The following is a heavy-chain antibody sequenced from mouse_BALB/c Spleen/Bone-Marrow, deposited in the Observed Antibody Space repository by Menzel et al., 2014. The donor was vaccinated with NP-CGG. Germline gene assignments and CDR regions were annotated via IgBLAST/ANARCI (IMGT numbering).Heavy chain of an antibody. CDR2: ISCYNGAT. D-gene: IGHD1-1*01. CDR1: GYSFTGYY. V-gene: IGHV1S34*01. Sequence: LVKTGASVKISCKASGYSFTGYYMHWVKQSHGKSLEWIGYISCYNGATSYNQKFKGKATFTVDTSSSTAYMQFNSLTSEDSAVYYCAREAITTVVAPYAMDYWGQGTSVTVSS. CDR3: AREAITTVVAPYAMDY. J-gene: IGHJ4*01.